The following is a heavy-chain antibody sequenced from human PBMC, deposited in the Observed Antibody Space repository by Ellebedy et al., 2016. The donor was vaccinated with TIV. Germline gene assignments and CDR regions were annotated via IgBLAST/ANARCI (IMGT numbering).Heavy chain of an antibody. D-gene: IGHD2-15*01. Sequence: AASVKVSCKASGFTFTKSAVQWVRQARGQRFEWIGWIVVGSGNTHYAQKFQERVTITRDMSTSTAYMELSSLRSEDTAVYYCAADSVVGPSASWYFDLWGRGTLVTVSS. CDR1: GFTFTKSA. CDR2: IVVGSGNT. V-gene: IGHV1-58*01. J-gene: IGHJ2*01. CDR3: AADSVVGPSASWYFDL.